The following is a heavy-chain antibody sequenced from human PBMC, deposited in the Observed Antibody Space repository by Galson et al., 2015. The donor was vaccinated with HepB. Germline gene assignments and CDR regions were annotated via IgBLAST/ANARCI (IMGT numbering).Heavy chain of an antibody. D-gene: IGHD3-22*01. CDR2: ISAYNSNT. J-gene: IGHJ4*02. CDR1: GYTFTSYG. V-gene: IGHV1-18*01. CDR3: ARDGPQDYYDTTGYYYFDY. Sequence: SVKVSCKASGYTFTSYGISWVRQAPGQGLEWMGWISAYNSNTDNAQKFQGGVTMTTDTATSTAYMELRSLRSDDTAVYYCARDGPQDYYDTTGYYYFDYWGQGTLVTVSS.